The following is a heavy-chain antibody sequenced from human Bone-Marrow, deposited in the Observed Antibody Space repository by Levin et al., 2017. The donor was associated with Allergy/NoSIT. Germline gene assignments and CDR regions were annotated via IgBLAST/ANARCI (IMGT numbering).Heavy chain of an antibody. V-gene: IGHV3-15*01. Sequence: PGGSLRLSCVTSGSGFMFRVAWVSWVRQAPGKGLEWVARVKSITSGGTRQYAAPVQGRFAISRDDSKNTVYLHMNNLETEDTAVYYCATDVAEYGSGELDYWGQGTLVTVSS. CDR2: VKSITSGGTR. J-gene: IGHJ4*02. D-gene: IGHD3-10*01. CDR1: GSGFMFRVAW. CDR3: ATDVAEYGSGELDY.